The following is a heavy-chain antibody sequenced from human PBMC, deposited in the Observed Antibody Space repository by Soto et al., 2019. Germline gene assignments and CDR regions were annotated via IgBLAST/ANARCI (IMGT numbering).Heavy chain of an antibody. CDR3: ARGHVASYYDFWSGYLNWFDP. V-gene: IGHV1-8*01. CDR1: GYTFTSYD. Sequence: ASVKVSCKASGYTFTSYDINWVRQATGQGLEWMGWMNPNSGNTGYAQKFQGRVTMTRNTSISTAYMELSSLRSEDTAVYYCARGHVASYYDFWSGYLNWFDPWAREPWSPSPQ. J-gene: IGHJ5*02. D-gene: IGHD3-3*01. CDR2: MNPNSGNT.